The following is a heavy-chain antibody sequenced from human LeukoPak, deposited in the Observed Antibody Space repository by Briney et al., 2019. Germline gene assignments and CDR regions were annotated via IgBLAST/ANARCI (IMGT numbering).Heavy chain of an antibody. J-gene: IGHJ4*02. V-gene: IGHV1-2*02. CDR2: INPNSGGT. Sequence: ASVKVSCKASGYTFTGYYMHWVRQAPGQGLEWMGWINPNSGGTNYAQKFQGRVTMTRDTSISTAYMELSRLRSDDTAVYYCARGMVRGAPSSQSGYWGQGTLVTVSS. D-gene: IGHD3-10*01. CDR3: ARGMVRGAPSSQSGY. CDR1: GYTFTGYY.